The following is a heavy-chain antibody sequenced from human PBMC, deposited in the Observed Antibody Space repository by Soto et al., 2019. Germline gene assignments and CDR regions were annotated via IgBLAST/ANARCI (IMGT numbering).Heavy chain of an antibody. J-gene: IGHJ5*02. CDR1: GGTFSSYT. CDR3: GLYSGKYSGLGPS. V-gene: IGHV1-69*02. CDR2: IIPILGIA. Sequence: SVKVSCKASGGTFSSYTISWVRQAPGQGLEWMGRIIPILGIANYAQKFQGRVTITADTSTSAAYMELNSLTSEDTGVFYCGLYSGKYSGLGPSWGQGTLVTVSS. D-gene: IGHD1-26*01.